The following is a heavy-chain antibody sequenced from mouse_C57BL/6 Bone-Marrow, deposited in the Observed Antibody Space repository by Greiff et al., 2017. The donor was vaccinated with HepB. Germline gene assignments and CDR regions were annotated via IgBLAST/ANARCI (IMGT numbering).Heavy chain of an antibody. CDR3: ARDRSNPIYYAMDY. CDR2: ISDGGSYT. V-gene: IGHV5-4*01. Sequence: EVQGVESGGGLVKPGGSLKLSCAASGFTFSSYAMSWVRQTPEKRLEWVATISDGGSYTYYPDNVKGRFTISRDNAKNNLYLQMSHLKSEDTAMYYCARDRSNPIYYAMDYWGQGTSVTVSS. CDR1: GFTFSSYA. D-gene: IGHD2-5*01. J-gene: IGHJ4*01.